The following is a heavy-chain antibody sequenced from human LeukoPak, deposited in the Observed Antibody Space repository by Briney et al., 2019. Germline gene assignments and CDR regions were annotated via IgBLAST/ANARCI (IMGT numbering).Heavy chain of an antibody. CDR1: GFTFSSYA. V-gene: IGHV3-23*01. CDR3: AKGDWNYYYYYMDV. D-gene: IGHD3/OR15-3a*01. CDR2: ISGSGGST. Sequence: PGGSLRLSCAASGFTFSSYATSWVRQAPGKGLEWVSAISGSGGSTYYADSVKGRFTISRDNSKNTLYLQMNSLRAEDTAVYYCAKGDWNYYYYYMDVWGKGTTVTVSS. J-gene: IGHJ6*03.